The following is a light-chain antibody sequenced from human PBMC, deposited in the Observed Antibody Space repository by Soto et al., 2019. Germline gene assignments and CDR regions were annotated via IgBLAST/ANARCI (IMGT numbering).Light chain of an antibody. Sequence: QSVLTQPPSASGSPGQSVTISCTGTSSDVGGYNFVAWYQQHPGKAPKLMISEVSKRPSGVPDRFSGSKSGNTASLTVSGLQAEDEADYYCRSYAGSNIFVFGTGTMVTVL. CDR2: EVS. J-gene: IGLJ1*01. CDR1: SSDVGGYNF. CDR3: RSYAGSNIFV. V-gene: IGLV2-8*01.